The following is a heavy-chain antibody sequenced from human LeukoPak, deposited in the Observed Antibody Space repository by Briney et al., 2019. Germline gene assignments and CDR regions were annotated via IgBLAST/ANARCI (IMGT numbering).Heavy chain of an antibody. CDR3: AKYSSQWFGEYPFDY. Sequence: EGSLRLSCAASGFTFSSYAMSWVRQAPGKGLEWVSAISGSGGSTYYADSVKGRFTISRDNSKNTLYLQMNSLRAEDTAVYYCAKYSSQWFGEYPFDYWGQGTLVTVSS. J-gene: IGHJ4*02. CDR1: GFTFSSYA. V-gene: IGHV3-23*01. D-gene: IGHD3-10*01. CDR2: ISGSGGST.